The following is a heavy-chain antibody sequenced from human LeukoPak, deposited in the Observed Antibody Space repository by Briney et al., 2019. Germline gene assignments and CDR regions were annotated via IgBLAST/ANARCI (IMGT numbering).Heavy chain of an antibody. Sequence: ASVKVSCKASGYTFTSYDINWVRQATGQGLEWMGRINPNSGGTNYAQKLQGRVTMTRDTSISTAYMELSRLRSDDTAVYYCARVGSGWYNWFDPWGQGTLVTVSS. J-gene: IGHJ5*02. D-gene: IGHD6-19*01. V-gene: IGHV1-2*06. CDR1: GYTFTSYD. CDR2: INPNSGGT. CDR3: ARVGSGWYNWFDP.